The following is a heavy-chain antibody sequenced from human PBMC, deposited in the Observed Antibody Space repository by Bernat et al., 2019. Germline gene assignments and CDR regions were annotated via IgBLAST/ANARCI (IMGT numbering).Heavy chain of an antibody. CDR2: ISGSADTT. D-gene: IGHD6-6*01. Sequence: DVQLLESGGGLVQPGGSLRLSCAASGFTVGSYAMSWVRQAPGKGLEWVSGISGSADTTYYADSVKGRFTISRDNSKNTLFLQMNSLRAEDTALYYCAKDSLGSSSSFYNWGQGTLVTVSS. CDR3: AKDSLGSSSSFYN. V-gene: IGHV3-23*01. CDR1: GFTVGSYA. J-gene: IGHJ4*02.